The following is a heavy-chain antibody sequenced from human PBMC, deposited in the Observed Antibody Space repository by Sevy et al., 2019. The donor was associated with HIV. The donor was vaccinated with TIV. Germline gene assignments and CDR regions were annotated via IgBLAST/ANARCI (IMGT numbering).Heavy chain of an antibody. CDR1: GVSLNTYS. Sequence: GGSLRLSCAASGVSLNTYSMNWVRQAPGKGLEWVSSISDTSGYIFYADSVKRRFTISRDNARNSLYLQMNSLRAEDTAVYYCARDAGSGWQKYFQQWGQGTLVTVSS. CDR3: ARDAGSGWQKYFQQ. V-gene: IGHV3-21*06. D-gene: IGHD6-19*01. J-gene: IGHJ1*01. CDR2: ISDTSGYI.